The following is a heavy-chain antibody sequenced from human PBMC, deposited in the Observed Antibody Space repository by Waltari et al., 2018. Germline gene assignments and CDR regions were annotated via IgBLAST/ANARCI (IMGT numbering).Heavy chain of an antibody. V-gene: IGHV3-74*01. D-gene: IGHD2-21*02. J-gene: IGHJ4*02. Sequence: EVQLVESGGGLVQPGGSLRLSCAASGFTFPSHWMHWVRQGPGKGLEWVSRLNYDGSSTYYADFVKGRFTISRDNAKNTLYLQMNSLRAEDTGVYYCVRGYGGDVYWGQGTLVTVSS. CDR2: LNYDGSST. CDR1: GFTFPSHW. CDR3: VRGYGGDVY.